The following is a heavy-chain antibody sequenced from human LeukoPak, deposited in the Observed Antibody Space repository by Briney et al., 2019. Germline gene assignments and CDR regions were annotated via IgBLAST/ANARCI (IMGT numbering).Heavy chain of an antibody. CDR3: AREDSGYDKNWFDP. D-gene: IGHD5-12*01. J-gene: IGHJ5*02. V-gene: IGHV1-2*02. Sequence: ASVKVSCKASGYTFTGYYMHWVRQAHGQGLEWMGWINPNSGGTNYAQKFQGRVTMTRDTSISTAYMELSRLRSDDTAVYYCAREDSGYDKNWFDPWGQGTLVTVSS. CDR1: GYTFTGYY. CDR2: INPNSGGT.